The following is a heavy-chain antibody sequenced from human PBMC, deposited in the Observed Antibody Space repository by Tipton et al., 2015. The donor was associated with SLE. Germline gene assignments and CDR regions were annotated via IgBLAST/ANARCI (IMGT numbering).Heavy chain of an antibody. J-gene: IGHJ4*02. CDR2: IIPIFGTA. CDR1: GYTFTSYG. Sequence: QVQLVQSGAEVKKPGASVKVSCKASGYTFTSYGISWVRQAPGQGLEWMGGIIPIFGTANYAQKFQGRVTMTRDTSTSTVYMELSSLRSEDTAVYYCARDYGATPDYWGQGTLVTVSS. CDR3: ARDYGATPDY. D-gene: IGHD1-26*01. V-gene: IGHV1-69*06.